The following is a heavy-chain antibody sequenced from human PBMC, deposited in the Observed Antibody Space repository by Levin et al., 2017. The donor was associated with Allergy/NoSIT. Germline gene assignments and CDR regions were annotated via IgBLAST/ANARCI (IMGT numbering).Heavy chain of an antibody. Sequence: QPGGSLRLSCAASGFIFSSYGMHWVRQAPGKGLEWVAVISYDGFNKYYGDSAKGRFTISRDNSRNTLYLQMDSLTTEDTAVYYCAKDNSAWYSYFDYLGQGTLVTVSS. CDR1: GFIFSSYG. V-gene: IGHV3-30*18. CDR3: AKDNSAWYSYFDY. D-gene: IGHD6-19*01. J-gene: IGHJ4*02. CDR2: ISYDGFNK.